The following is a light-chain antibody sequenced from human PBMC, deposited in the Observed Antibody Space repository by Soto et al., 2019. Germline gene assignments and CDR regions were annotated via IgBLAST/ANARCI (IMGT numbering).Light chain of an antibody. CDR2: DVS. J-gene: IGLJ1*01. CDR1: SSDVGGYDY. V-gene: IGLV2-14*03. CDR3: SSYTSSSLYV. Sequence: QSVLTQPASVSGSPGQSITISCTGTSSDVGGYDYVSWYQHHPGKAPKLMIYDVSNRPSGVSNRFSGSKSGNTASLTISGLQAEDEADYYCSSYTSSSLYVFCTGTKLTVL.